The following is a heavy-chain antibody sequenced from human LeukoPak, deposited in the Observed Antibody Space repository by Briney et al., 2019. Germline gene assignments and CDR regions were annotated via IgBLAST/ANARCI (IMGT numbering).Heavy chain of an antibody. J-gene: IGHJ2*01. CDR3: AKERFLEWLFWYFDL. V-gene: IGHV3-23*01. CDR1: GFTFSSYA. Sequence: GGSLRLSCAASGFTFSSYAMSWVRRAPGKGLKWVSAISGSGGSTYYADSVKGRFTISRDNSKNTLYLQMNSLRAEDTAVYYCAKERFLEWLFWYFDLWAVAPWSLSPQ. D-gene: IGHD3-3*01. CDR2: ISGSGGST.